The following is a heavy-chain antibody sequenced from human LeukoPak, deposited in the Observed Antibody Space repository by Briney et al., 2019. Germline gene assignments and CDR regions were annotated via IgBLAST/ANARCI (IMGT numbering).Heavy chain of an antibody. CDR3: ARDQGQFGGSFDY. Sequence: GGSLRLSCAASGFTVSSNYMSWVRQAPGKGLEWVSVIYSGGSTYYADFVKGRFTISRDNTKNTLYLQMNSLKAEDTAVYYCARDQGQFGGSFDYWGQGTLVTVSS. V-gene: IGHV3-53*01. D-gene: IGHD3-16*01. J-gene: IGHJ4*02. CDR2: IYSGGST. CDR1: GFTVSSNY.